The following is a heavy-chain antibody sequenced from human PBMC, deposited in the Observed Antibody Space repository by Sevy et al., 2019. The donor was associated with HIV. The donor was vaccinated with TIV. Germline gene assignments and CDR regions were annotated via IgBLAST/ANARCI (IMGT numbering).Heavy chain of an antibody. CDR2: IRSKAYGETS. CDR3: AREGDYGDDDFAS. CDR1: GFTFSDYA. Sequence: GGSLRLSCKASGFTFSDYAMNWFRQAPGKGLEWIGFIRSKAYGETSEYAASVKGRFTISRDDSKNIAHLQLNRLKTEDTAVYYCAREGDYGDDDFASWGQGTLVTVSS. V-gene: IGHV3-49*03. D-gene: IGHD4-17*01. J-gene: IGHJ4*02.